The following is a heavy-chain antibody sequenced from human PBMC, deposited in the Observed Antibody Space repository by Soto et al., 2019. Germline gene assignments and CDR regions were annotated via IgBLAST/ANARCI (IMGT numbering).Heavy chain of an antibody. CDR1: GFSFSSYV. J-gene: IGHJ4*02. D-gene: IGHD6-13*01. V-gene: IGHV3-23*01. CDR2: MSGSGGST. CDR3: AKASGSSCPYYFDS. Sequence: EVQLLESGGGLVQPGGSLRLSCAASGFSFSSYVMSWVRQAPGQGLEWVSAMSGSGGSTYYPDSVKGRFTISRDNSENTLYLQMHSLRAEDTAVYYCAKASGSSCPYYFDSWGQGTLVTVSS.